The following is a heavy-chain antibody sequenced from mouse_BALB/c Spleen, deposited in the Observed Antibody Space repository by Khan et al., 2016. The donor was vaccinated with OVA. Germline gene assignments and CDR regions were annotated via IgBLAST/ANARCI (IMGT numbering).Heavy chain of an antibody. CDR1: GYSITSGYY. J-gene: IGHJ1*01. CDR3: ARDYFGSSWYFDV. Sequence: EVELVESGPGLVKPSQSLSLTCSVTGYSITSGYYWNWIRQFPGNKLEWMGYIRYDGNNNYSPSLKNRISITRDTSKNQFFLRLNSVTTEDTATYYCARDYFGSSWYFDVWGAGITVTVSS. V-gene: IGHV3-6*02. CDR2: IRYDGNN. D-gene: IGHD1-1*01.